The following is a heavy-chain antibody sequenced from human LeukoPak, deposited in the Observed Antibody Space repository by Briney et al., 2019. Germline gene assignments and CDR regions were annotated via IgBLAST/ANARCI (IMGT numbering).Heavy chain of an antibody. CDR1: GFTFSSYW. CDR3: ARERVETFDY. V-gene: IGHV3-74*01. J-gene: IGHJ4*02. D-gene: IGHD5-24*01. Sequence: GGSLRLSCAASGFTFSSYWMHWVRQAPGKGLVWVSRIKYDGSSTNYADSVKGRFTISRDNAKNTLYLQMNSLRAEDTAVYYCARERVETFDYWGQGTLVTVSS. CDR2: IKYDGSST.